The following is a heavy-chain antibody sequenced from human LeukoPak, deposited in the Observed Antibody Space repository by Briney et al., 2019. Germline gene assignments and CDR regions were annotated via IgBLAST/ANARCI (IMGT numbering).Heavy chain of an antibody. CDR3: AKDRWCSGGSCYWYYFDY. J-gene: IGHJ4*02. CDR1: GFTFSSYA. V-gene: IGHV3-23*01. D-gene: IGHD2-15*01. CDR2: ISGSGGST. Sequence: GGSLRLSCAASGFTFSSYAMSWVRRAPGKGLEWVSAISGSGGSTYYADSVKGRFTISRDNSKNTLYLQMNSLRAEDTAVYYCAKDRWCSGGSCYWYYFDYWGQGTLVTVSS.